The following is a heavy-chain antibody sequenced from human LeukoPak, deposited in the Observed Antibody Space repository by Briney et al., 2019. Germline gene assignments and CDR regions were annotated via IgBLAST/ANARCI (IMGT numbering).Heavy chain of an antibody. V-gene: IGHV3-30*18. D-gene: IGHD3-16*02. CDR2: ISYDGSNK. J-gene: IGHJ4*02. CDR1: GFTFSSYG. CDR3: AKDGYYDYVWGSYRSYHFDY. Sequence: GRSLRLSCAASGFTFSSYGMHWVRQAPGKGLEWVAVISYDGSNKYYADSVKGRFTISRDNSKNTLYLQMNSLRAEDTAVYYCAKDGYYDYVWGSYRSYHFDYWGQGTLVTVSS.